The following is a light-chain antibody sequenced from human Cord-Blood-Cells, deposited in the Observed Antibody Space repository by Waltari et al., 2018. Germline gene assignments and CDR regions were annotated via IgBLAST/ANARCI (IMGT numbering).Light chain of an antibody. Sequence: DIQMTQSPSSLSASVGDRVTITCQASQDISNYLIWYQQKPGKDPKLLIYDASTLETGVPSRFSGSGAGTDFTFTISSLQPEDIATYYCQQYDNLLFTFGPGTKVDIK. CDR1: QDISNY. CDR3: QQYDNLLFT. CDR2: DAS. J-gene: IGKJ3*01. V-gene: IGKV1-33*01.